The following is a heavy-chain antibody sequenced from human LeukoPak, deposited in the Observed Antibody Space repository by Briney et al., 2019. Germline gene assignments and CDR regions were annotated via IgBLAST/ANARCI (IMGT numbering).Heavy chain of an antibody. Sequence: GGSLRLSCAASGFTFSSYWMSWVRQAPGKGLEWVAVIWYDGSNKYYADSVKGRFTISRDNSKNTLYLQMNSLRAEDTAVYYCAREEGHILTGFDYWGQGTLVTVSS. CDR1: GFTFSSYW. V-gene: IGHV3-33*08. D-gene: IGHD3-9*01. CDR2: IWYDGSNK. CDR3: AREEGHILTGFDY. J-gene: IGHJ4*02.